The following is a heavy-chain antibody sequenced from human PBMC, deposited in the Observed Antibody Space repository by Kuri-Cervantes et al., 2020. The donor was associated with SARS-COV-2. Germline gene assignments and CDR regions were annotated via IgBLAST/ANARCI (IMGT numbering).Heavy chain of an antibody. D-gene: IGHD3-3*01. CDR1: GYTFTSYY. Sequence: SVKVSCKASGYTFTSYYMHWVRQAPGQGLEWMGWINPNSGGTNYAQKFQGRVTMTRDTSISTAYMELSRLRSDDTAVYYCARGITIFGVAYYYYGMDVWGQGTTVTVSS. J-gene: IGHJ6*01. V-gene: IGHV1-2*02. CDR2: INPNSGGT. CDR3: ARGITIFGVAYYYYGMDV.